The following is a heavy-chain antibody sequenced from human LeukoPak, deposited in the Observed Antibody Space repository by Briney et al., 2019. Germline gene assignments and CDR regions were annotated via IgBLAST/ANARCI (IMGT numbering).Heavy chain of an antibody. Sequence: SGTLSLTFAVSGGSISSSNWWSWVRQPPGKGLEWIGEIYHSGSTNYNPSLKSRVTISVDKSKNQFSLKLSSVTAADTAVYYCAGTYYYDSSGYSYEYWGQGTLVAVSS. CDR1: GGSISSSNW. D-gene: IGHD3-22*01. J-gene: IGHJ4*02. CDR3: AGTYYYDSSGYSYEY. CDR2: IYHSGST. V-gene: IGHV4-4*02.